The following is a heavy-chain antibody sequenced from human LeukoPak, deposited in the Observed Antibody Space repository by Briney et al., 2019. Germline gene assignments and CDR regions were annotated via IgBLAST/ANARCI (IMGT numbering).Heavy chain of an antibody. Sequence: SETLSLTCTVSGGSISSYYRSWIRQPAGKGLEWIGRIYTSGSTNYNPSLKSRVTMSVDTSKNQFSLKLSSVTAADTAVYYCARDYYDSSGYQSNAFDTWGQGTMVTVSS. CDR1: GGSISSYY. D-gene: IGHD3-22*01. J-gene: IGHJ3*02. CDR2: IYTSGST. V-gene: IGHV4-4*07. CDR3: ARDYYDSSGYQSNAFDT.